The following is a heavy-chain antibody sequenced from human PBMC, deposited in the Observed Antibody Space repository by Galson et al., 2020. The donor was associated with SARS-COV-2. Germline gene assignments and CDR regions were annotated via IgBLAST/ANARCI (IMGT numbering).Heavy chain of an antibody. D-gene: IGHD3-16*01. CDR3: AKTLGLSPGGVDY. V-gene: IGHV3-23*01. J-gene: IGHJ4*02. CDR2: ISGIGGNT. Sequence: GESLKISCAASGFPFSSYAMSWVRQAPGKGLEWVSSISGIGGNTYNADSVEGRFTIARDNSKNTQSLQMNSLRAEDTALYYCAKTLGLSPGGVDYWGQGTLVTVSS. CDR1: GFPFSSYA.